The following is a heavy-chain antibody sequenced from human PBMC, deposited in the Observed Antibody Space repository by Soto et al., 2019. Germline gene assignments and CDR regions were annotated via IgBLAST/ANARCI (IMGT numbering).Heavy chain of an antibody. V-gene: IGHV3-23*01. Sequence: LRLSCAASGFTFSSYAMSWVRQAPGKGLEWVSAISGSGGSTYYADSVKGRFTISRDNSKNTLYLQMNSLRAEDTAVYYCSSEAYCSSVTCYVSLDYWGQGTLVTVSS. CDR3: SSEAYCSSVTCYVSLDY. CDR1: GFTFSSYA. D-gene: IGHD2-2*01. CDR2: ISGSGGST. J-gene: IGHJ4*02.